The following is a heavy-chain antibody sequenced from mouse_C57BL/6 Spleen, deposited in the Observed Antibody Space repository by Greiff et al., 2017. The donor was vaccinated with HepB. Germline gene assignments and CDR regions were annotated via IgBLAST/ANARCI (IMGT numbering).Heavy chain of an antibody. J-gene: IGHJ1*03. D-gene: IGHD2-4*01. V-gene: IGHV1-72*01. Sequence: QVQLKQPGAELVKPGASVKLSCKASGYTFTSYWMHWVKQRPGRGLEWIGRIDPNSGGTKYNEKFKSKATLTVDKPSSTAYMQLSSLTSEDSAVYYCAKGGYDYDEGDWYFDVWGTGTTVTVSS. CDR1: GYTFTSYW. CDR2: IDPNSGGT. CDR3: AKGGYDYDEGDWYFDV.